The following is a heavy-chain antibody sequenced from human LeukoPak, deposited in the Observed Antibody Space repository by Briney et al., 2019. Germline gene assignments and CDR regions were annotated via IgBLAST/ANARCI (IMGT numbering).Heavy chain of an antibody. D-gene: IGHD2-2*01. J-gene: IGHJ4*02. Sequence: GGSLRLSCAASGFTFSSYAMSWVRQAPGKGLEWVSSISGSGGTTYYADSVKGRFTISRDNSKNTLYLQMNSLRAEDTAVYYCARDYCSSTSCLFDYWGQGTLVTVSS. CDR1: GFTFSSYA. CDR2: ISGSGGTT. V-gene: IGHV3-23*01. CDR3: ARDYCSSTSCLFDY.